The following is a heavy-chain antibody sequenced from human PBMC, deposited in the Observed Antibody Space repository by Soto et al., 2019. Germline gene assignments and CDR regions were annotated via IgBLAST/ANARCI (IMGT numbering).Heavy chain of an antibody. CDR3: ARGLHYDILTGYYNADYYGMDV. CDR2: INPNSGGT. D-gene: IGHD3-9*01. J-gene: IGHJ6*02. CDR1: GYTFTGYY. Sequence: ASVKVSCKASGYTFTGYYMHWVRQAPGQGLEWMGWINPNSGGTNYAQKFQGWVTMTRDTSISTAYMELSRLRSDDTAVYYCARGLHYDILTGYYNADYYGMDVWGQGTTVTVSS. V-gene: IGHV1-2*04.